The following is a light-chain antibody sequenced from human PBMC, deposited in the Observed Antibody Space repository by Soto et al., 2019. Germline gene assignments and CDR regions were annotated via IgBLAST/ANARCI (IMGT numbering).Light chain of an antibody. CDR3: QQRSDWPIT. J-gene: IGKJ5*01. CDR2: DAS. Sequence: EIVMTQSPATLSVSPGERYTLSCMASQSVSSSLVWYQQKPGQAPRLLIYDASHRATGIPARFSGSGSGTDFTLTISSLDPEDFAVYYCQQRSDWPITFGQGTRLDIK. V-gene: IGKV3-11*01. CDR1: QSVSSS.